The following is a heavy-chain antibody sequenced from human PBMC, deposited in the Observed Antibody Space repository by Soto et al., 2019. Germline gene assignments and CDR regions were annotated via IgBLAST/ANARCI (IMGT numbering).Heavy chain of an antibody. J-gene: IGHJ6*02. CDR2: IYYSGST. CDR3: ARVLYGDYFYYGMDV. Sequence: SETLSLTCTVSGGSISSSSYYWGWIRQPPGKGLEWIGSIYYSGSTYYNPSLKSRVTISVDTSKNQFSLKLSSVTAADTAVYYCARVLYGDYFYYGMDVWGQGTTVTVSS. D-gene: IGHD4-17*01. V-gene: IGHV4-39*01. CDR1: GGSISSSSYY.